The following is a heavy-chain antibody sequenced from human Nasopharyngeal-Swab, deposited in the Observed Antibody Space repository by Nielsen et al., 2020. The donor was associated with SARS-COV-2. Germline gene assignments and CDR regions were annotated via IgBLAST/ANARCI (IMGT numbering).Heavy chain of an antibody. CDR1: GFTFSSHA. J-gene: IGHJ3*02. Sequence: GGSLRLSCAASGFTFSSHAMSWVRQAPGKGLEWVSAISGSGGSTYYADSVKGRFTISRDNSKNTLYLQMNSLRAEDTAVYYCAKSGGVVVVPAAMLSSAFDIWGQGTMVTVSS. CDR3: AKSGGVVVVPAAMLSSAFDI. CDR2: ISGSGGST. V-gene: IGHV3-23*01. D-gene: IGHD2-2*01.